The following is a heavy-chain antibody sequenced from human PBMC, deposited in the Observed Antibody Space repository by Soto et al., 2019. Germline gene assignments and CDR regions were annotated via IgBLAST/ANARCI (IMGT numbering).Heavy chain of an antibody. CDR3: AAHGSGTYYNPLYNGFEP. CDR2: IYWGDDK. Sequence: QITLQEAGPTLVKPTQTLTLTCTFSGFSLSTSGVGVGWIRQPPGKALEWLALIYWGDDKRYNPSRKNRLSISEDTAQKQVVLTMTNMDAEDTGTYYCAAHGSGTYYNPLYNGFEPWGPGNLVTVSS. D-gene: IGHD3-10*01. V-gene: IGHV2-5*02. J-gene: IGHJ5*02. CDR1: GFSLSTSGVG.